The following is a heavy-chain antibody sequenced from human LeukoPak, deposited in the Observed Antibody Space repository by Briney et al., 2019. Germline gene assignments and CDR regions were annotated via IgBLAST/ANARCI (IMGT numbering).Heavy chain of an antibody. D-gene: IGHD3-10*01. CDR3: ATLGWFGDHGVYFDY. V-gene: IGHV1-24*01. CDR1: GYTLTELS. J-gene: IGHJ4*02. Sequence: ASVKVSCKVSGYTLTELSMHWVRQAPGKGLEWMGGFDPEDGETIYAQKFQGRVTMTEDTSTDTAYMELSSLRSEDTAVYYCATLGWFGDHGVYFDYWGQGTLVTVPS. CDR2: FDPEDGET.